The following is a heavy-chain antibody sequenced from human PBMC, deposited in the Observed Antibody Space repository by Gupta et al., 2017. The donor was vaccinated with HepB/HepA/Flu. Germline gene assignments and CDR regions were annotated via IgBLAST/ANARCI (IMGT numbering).Heavy chain of an antibody. CDR3: ARFTMVRGVIFYYYYGMDV. CDR1: GGSFSGYY. V-gene: IGHV4-34*01. J-gene: IGHJ6*02. Sequence: QVQLQQWGAGLLKPSETLSLTCAVYGGSFSGYYWSWIRQPPGKGLEWIGEINHSGSTNYNPSLKSRVTISVDTSKNQFSLKLSSVTAADTAVYYCARFTMVRGVIFYYYYGMDVWGQGTTVTVSS. D-gene: IGHD3-10*01. CDR2: INHSGST.